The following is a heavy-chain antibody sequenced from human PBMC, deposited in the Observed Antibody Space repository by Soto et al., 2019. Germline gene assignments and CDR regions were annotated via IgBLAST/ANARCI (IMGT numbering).Heavy chain of an antibody. CDR2: INLDGSEK. V-gene: IGHV3-7*05. D-gene: IGHD5-18*01. CDR1: GFTFRTYW. Sequence: EVQLVESGGGLVQPGGSLRLSCAASGFTFRTYWLSWVRQVPGKGREWVANINLDGSEKNYVDSVKGRFTISRDNARNSMYLQMSSLRAEDTALYSCARDGSTSGYSYDYHGMDVWGQGTTVTVSS. J-gene: IGHJ6*02. CDR3: ARDGSTSGYSYDYHGMDV.